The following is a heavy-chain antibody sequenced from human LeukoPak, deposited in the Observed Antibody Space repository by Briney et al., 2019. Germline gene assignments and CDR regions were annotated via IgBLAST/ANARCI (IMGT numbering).Heavy chain of an antibody. D-gene: IGHD2-8*01. V-gene: IGHV3-23*01. J-gene: IGHJ4*02. CDR2: ISGGGATT. CDR1: GFTFSSYG. Sequence: GGSLRLSCEASGFTFSSYGMSWVRQAPGKGLEWVSVISGGGATTYYADSVKGRFTISRDNSKNTLDLQMNSLRAEDTAVYYCAKGWSQFDYWGQGTPVTVSS. CDR3: AKGWSQFDY.